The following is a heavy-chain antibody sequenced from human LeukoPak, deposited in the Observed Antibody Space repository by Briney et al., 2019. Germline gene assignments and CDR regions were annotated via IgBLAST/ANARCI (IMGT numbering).Heavy chain of an antibody. CDR1: GFTFSNYV. V-gene: IGHV3-74*03. D-gene: IGHD2-2*03. Sequence: GGSLRLSCIASGFTFSNYVMHWVRQGPGKGLVWVSRIDQDGTSRTYADSVKGRVTVSRDNAKNTVYLEMNSLRAEDTAVYYCTRDVRWIVFDYWGQGSLVTVSS. J-gene: IGHJ4*02. CDR3: TRDVRWIVFDY. CDR2: IDQDGTSR.